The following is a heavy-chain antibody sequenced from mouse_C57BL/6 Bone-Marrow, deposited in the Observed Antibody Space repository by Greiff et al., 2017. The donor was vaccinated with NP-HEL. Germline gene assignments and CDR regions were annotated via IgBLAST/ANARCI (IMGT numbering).Heavy chain of an antibody. CDR1: GFTFSDYG. V-gene: IGHV5-15*01. Sequence: EVMLVESGGGLVQPGGSLKLSCAASGFTFSDYGMAWVRQAPRKGPEWVAFISNLAYSIYYVDTVTGRFTISRENAKNTLYLEMSSLRSEDTAMYYCARPDSQTWWYFDVWGTGTTVTVSS. CDR3: ARPDSQTWWYFDV. D-gene: IGHD2-12*01. J-gene: IGHJ1*03. CDR2: ISNLAYSI.